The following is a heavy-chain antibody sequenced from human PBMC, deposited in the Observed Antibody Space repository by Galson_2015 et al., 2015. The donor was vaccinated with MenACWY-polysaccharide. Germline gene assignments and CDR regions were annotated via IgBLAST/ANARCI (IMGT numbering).Heavy chain of an antibody. J-gene: IGHJ4*02. CDR1: GFTFSSYT. CDR2: ISSGSSTI. CDR3: ARGRLDY. V-gene: IGHV3-48*01. Sequence: SLRLSCAGSGFTFSSYTMNWVRQAPGKGLEWLSYISSGSSTIYYADSVKGRFTISRDNAKDSLYLQMNSLRAEDTAVYYCARGRLDYWGQGTLVTVSS.